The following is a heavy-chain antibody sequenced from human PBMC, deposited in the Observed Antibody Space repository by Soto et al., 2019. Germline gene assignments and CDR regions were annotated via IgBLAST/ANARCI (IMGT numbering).Heavy chain of an antibody. CDR3: ARESYTHEGFDL. J-gene: IGHJ3*01. D-gene: IGHD3-10*01. V-gene: IGHV1-2*02. CDR2: INPNSGLR. CDR1: GYTFTGHV. Sequence: VQLVQSGAEVKKPGASVKVSCQASGYTFTGHVIHWVRQAPGQGLEWMGSINPNSGLRTYAERFRGRVTMTRDMSSRTVYMDLSSLTFDDTAVYYCARESYTHEGFDLWGQGKTVTVSS.